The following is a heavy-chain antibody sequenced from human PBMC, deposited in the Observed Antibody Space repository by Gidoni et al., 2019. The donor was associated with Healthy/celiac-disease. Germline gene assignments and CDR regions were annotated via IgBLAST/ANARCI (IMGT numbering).Heavy chain of an antibody. D-gene: IGHD6-13*01. Sequence: QVQLVQSGAEVKKPGASVQVSCQASGYTFTGYYMHWVRQAPGQGLEWMGWINPNSGGTNYAQKFQGWVTMTRDTSISTAYMELSRLRSDDTAVYYCAREPAGGAAGTDYFDYWGQGTLVTVSS. CDR2: INPNSGGT. CDR1: GYTFTGYY. V-gene: IGHV1-2*04. J-gene: IGHJ4*02. CDR3: AREPAGGAAGTDYFDY.